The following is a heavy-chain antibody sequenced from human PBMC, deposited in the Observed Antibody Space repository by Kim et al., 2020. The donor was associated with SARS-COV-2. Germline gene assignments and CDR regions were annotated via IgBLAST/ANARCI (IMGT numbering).Heavy chain of an antibody. V-gene: IGHV3-23*01. D-gene: IGHD6-13*01. Sequence: DSVKGRFAIARDNSKNALYLEMNSLRAEDTAVYYCAKDLIEAAGTPFYFDHWGPGTQVTVSS. J-gene: IGHJ4*02. CDR3: AKDLIEAAGTPFYFDH.